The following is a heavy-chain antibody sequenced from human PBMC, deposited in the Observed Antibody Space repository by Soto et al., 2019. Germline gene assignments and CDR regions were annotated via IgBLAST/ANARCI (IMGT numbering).Heavy chain of an antibody. D-gene: IGHD3-22*01. CDR1: GYPFTSYA. J-gene: IGHJ4*02. Sequence: QVQLVQSGAEVKKPGASVKVSCKASGYPFTSYAISWVRQAPGQGLEWMGWISAYNGNTNYAQKLQGRVTMTTDTSTSTAYMELRSLRSDDTAVYYCARDLRNYYDTSGPDPPFDYWGQGTLVTVSS. V-gene: IGHV1-18*01. CDR2: ISAYNGNT. CDR3: ARDLRNYYDTSGPDPPFDY.